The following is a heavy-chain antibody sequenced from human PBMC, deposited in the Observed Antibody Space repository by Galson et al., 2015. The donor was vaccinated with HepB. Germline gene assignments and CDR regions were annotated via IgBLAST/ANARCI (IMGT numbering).Heavy chain of an antibody. Sequence: SLRLSCAASGFTFSSYGMHWVRQAPGKGLEWVAVISYDGSNKYYADSVKGRFTISRDNSKNTLYLQMNSLRAEDTAVYYCARGDTAMVTYYYYGMDVWGQGTTLTVSS. CDR3: ARGDTAMVTYYYYGMDV. D-gene: IGHD5-18*01. CDR2: ISYDGSNK. V-gene: IGHV3-30*03. J-gene: IGHJ6*02. CDR1: GFTFSSYG.